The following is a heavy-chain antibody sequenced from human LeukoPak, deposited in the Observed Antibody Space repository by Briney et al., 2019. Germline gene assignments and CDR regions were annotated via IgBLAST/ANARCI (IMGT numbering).Heavy chain of an antibody. J-gene: IGHJ4*02. D-gene: IGHD3-10*01. CDR2: ISGSGGST. CDR1: GFTFSSYA. CDR3: AKDLPSVTMVQGVHASYFGY. Sequence: PGGSLRLSCAASGFTFSSYAMSWVRQAPGKGLEWVSAISGSGGSTYYADSVKGRFTISRDNSKNTLYLQMNSLRAEDTAVYYCAKDLPSVTMVQGVHASYFGYWGQGTLVTVSS. V-gene: IGHV3-23*01.